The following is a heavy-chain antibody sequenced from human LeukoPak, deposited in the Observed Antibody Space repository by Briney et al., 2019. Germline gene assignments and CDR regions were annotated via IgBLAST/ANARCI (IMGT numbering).Heavy chain of an antibody. J-gene: IGHJ4*02. CDR1: GYTFTGYY. CDR2: INPNSGGT. D-gene: IGHD3-10*01. V-gene: IGHV1-2*02. Sequence: ASVKVSCKASGYTFTGYYMHWVRQAPGQGLEWMGWINPNSGGTNYAQKFQGRVTMTRDTSISTAYLQWSSLKASDTAMYYCARLTMVRGVTITGAYYWGQGTLVTVSS. CDR3: ARLTMVRGVTITGAYY.